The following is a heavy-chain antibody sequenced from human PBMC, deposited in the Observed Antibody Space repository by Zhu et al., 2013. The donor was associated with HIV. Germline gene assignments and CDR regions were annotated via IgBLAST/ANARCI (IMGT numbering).Heavy chain of an antibody. D-gene: IGHD2-2*01. V-gene: IGHV1-69*01. J-gene: IGHJ6*02. CDR1: GGTFSSYA. CDR3: ARGSTSLQPYTRYYYYGMDV. CDR2: IIPIFGTA. Sequence: QVQLVQSGAEVKKPGSSVKVSCKASGGTFSSYAISWVRQAPGQGLEWMGGIIPIFGTANYAQKFQGRVTITADESTSTAYMELSSLRSEDTAVYYCARGSTSLQPYTRYYYYGMDVWGQGTTVTVSS.